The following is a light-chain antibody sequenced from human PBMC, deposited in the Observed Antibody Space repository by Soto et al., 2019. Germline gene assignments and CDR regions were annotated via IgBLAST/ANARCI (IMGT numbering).Light chain of an antibody. CDR2: GAS. J-gene: IGKJ3*01. CDR1: QSVSRK. CDR3: QQYGRSSLT. Sequence: EIVMTQSPATLSVSPGERATLPCRASQSVSRKLAWYQQTRGQAPRLLMYGASTRATGVPARFSGSGSGTDFTLTISRLDPEDFAVYYCQQYGRSSLTFGPGTKVDIK. V-gene: IGKV3-15*01.